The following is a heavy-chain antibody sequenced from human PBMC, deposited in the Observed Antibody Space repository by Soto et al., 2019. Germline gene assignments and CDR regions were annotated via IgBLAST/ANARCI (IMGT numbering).Heavy chain of an antibody. CDR1: GFTFSSYA. J-gene: IGHJ4*02. CDR2: ITGSGGST. V-gene: IGHV3-23*01. D-gene: IGHD5-18*01. CDR3: AKGYSYGYSPFDY. Sequence: EVQLLASGGGLVQPGGSLRLSSAASGFTFSSYAMSWVRQAPRKGLERVSAITGSGGSTDYADSVKGRFTITRDNSKNTLYLQMNSLRAEDTAVYYCAKGYSYGYSPFDYWGQGTLVTVSS.